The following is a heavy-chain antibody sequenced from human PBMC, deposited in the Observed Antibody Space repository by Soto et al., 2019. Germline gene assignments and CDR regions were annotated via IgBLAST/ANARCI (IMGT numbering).Heavy chain of an antibody. CDR2: INAGNGNT. CDR1: GYTFTSYA. J-gene: IGHJ6*03. CDR3: AKAAAGNRYYYYYYMDV. V-gene: IGHV1-3*01. D-gene: IGHD6-13*01. Sequence: ASVKVSCKASGYTFTSYAMHWVRQAPGQRLEWMGWINAGNGNTKYSQKFQGRVTITRDTSASTAYMELSSLRSEDTAVYYCAKAAAGNRYYYYYYMDVWGKGTTVTVSS.